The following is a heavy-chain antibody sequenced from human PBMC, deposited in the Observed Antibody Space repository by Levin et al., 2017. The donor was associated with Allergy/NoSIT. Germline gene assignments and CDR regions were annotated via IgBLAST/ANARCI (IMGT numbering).Heavy chain of an antibody. CDR3: ARVHRGAFDI. CDR1: GFTFSNYD. J-gene: IGHJ3*02. V-gene: IGHV3-13*01. CDR2: INTAGDT. Sequence: GGSLRLSCAASGFTFSNYDMHWVRQATGRGLAWVSGINTAGDTFYPDSVKGRFTISRENAKNSLSLQMSRLSAGDTAVYYCARVHRGAFDIWGQGTMVTVSS. D-gene: IGHD3-10*01.